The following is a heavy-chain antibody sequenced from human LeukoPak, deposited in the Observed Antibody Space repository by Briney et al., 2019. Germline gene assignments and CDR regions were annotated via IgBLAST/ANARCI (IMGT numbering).Heavy chain of an antibody. Sequence: PSGTLSLTCGVSGGSISTTNWWGWVRQPPGQGLEWIGEISLSGLTNYSPSLNSRVTMSLDKPKNQLSLNLSSVTAADTAVYYCSRENGAFSPFGFWGQGTLVTVPS. D-gene: IGHD2-8*01. CDR3: SRENGAFSPFGF. J-gene: IGHJ4*02. CDR2: ISLSGLT. CDR1: GGSISTTNW. V-gene: IGHV4-4*02.